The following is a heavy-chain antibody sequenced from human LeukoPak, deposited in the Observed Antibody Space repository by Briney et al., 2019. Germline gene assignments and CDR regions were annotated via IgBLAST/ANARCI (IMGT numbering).Heavy chain of an antibody. CDR1: GFTFSSYG. V-gene: IGHV3-30*18. CDR3: AKDRPPWSH. Sequence: GGSLRLSCAASGFTFSSYGMHWVRQAPGKGLEWVAVISYDGSNKYYADSVKGRFTISRDNTKNTLYLQMNSLTAEDTAVYYCAKDRPPWSHWGQGTLVTVSS. D-gene: IGHD2-15*01. J-gene: IGHJ4*02. CDR2: ISYDGSNK.